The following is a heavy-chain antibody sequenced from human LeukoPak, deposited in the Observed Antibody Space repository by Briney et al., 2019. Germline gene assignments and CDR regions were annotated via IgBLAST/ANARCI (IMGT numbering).Heavy chain of an antibody. CDR3: ATTSDSSSFPFDY. V-gene: IGHV1-24*01. CDR1: GYTLTELS. Sequence: GASVKVSCTVSGYTLTELSMHWVRQAPGKGLEWMGGFDPEDGETIYAQKFQGRVTMTEDTSTDTAYMELSSLRSEDTAVYYCATTSDSSSFPFDYWGQGTLVTVSS. CDR2: FDPEDGET. D-gene: IGHD6-6*01. J-gene: IGHJ4*02.